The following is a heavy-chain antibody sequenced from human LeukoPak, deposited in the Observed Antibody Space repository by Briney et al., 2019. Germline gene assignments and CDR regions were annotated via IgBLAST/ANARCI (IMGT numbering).Heavy chain of an antibody. Sequence: SETLSLTCTVSGDSINSLDLWSWVRQPPGKGLEWIGEMYLSGTTHSNPSVKSRVTISIDKSKNQFFLNLSSVTAADTAVYYCARVDSSGYYRYYFDCWAREPWSPSPQ. CDR1: GDSINSLDL. V-gene: IGHV4-4*02. CDR3: ARVDSSGYYRYYFDC. CDR2: MYLSGTT. D-gene: IGHD3-22*01. J-gene: IGHJ4*02.